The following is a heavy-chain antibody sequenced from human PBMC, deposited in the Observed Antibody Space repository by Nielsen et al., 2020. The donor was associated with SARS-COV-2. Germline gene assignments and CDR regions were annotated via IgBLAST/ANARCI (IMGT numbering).Heavy chain of an antibody. CDR2: MSGSSSYI. CDR3: ARVAGTPPVSYSYFDL. V-gene: IGHV3-11*05. Sequence: GGSLRLSCAASGFTFSNAWMSWIRQAPGKGLEWVAQMSGSSSYIHYADSVKGRYTISKDSAKNSLYLQMNSLRAEDTAVYYCARVAGTPPVSYSYFDLWGRGTLVTVSS. J-gene: IGHJ2*01. D-gene: IGHD6-19*01. CDR1: GFTFSNAW.